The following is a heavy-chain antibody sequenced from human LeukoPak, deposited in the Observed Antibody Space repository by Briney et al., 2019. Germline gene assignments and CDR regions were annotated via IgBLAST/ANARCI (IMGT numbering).Heavy chain of an antibody. D-gene: IGHD6-13*01. CDR1: GGTFSSYT. CDR3: ARDSSSWYPFDY. Sequence: SVKVSCKASGGTFSSYTISWVRQAPGQGPEWMGRIIPILGIANYAQKFQGRVTITADKSTSTAYMELSSLRSEDTAVYYCARDSSSWYPFDYWGQGTLVTVSS. J-gene: IGHJ4*02. CDR2: IIPILGIA. V-gene: IGHV1-69*04.